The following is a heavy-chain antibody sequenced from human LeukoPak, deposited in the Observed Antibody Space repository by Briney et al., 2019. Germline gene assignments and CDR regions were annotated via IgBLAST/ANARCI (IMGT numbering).Heavy chain of an antibody. V-gene: IGHV4-30-4*01. Sequence: SETLSLTCSVSGGSVSSGDYYWSWIRQPPGKGLEWIGYIYYSGSTYYNPSLKSRVTISLDTSKNQFSLKLSSATAADTAVYYCARTDYYDSNGYQYYFDYWGQGTLVTVSS. CDR3: ARTDYYDSNGYQYYFDY. CDR1: GGSVSSGDYY. D-gene: IGHD3-22*01. CDR2: IYYSGST. J-gene: IGHJ4*02.